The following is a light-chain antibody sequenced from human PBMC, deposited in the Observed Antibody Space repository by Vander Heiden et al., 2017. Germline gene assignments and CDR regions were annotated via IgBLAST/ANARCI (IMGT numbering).Light chain of an antibody. CDR1: QDISNY. CDR3: QQYDNLVA. V-gene: IGKV1-33*01. CDR2: DAS. J-gene: IGKJ1*01. Sequence: DIQLHPSPSSLSASVGDRVTITCQASQDISNYLNWYQQKPGKAPKLLIYDASNLETGVPSRFSGSGSGTDFTFTISSLQPEDIATYYWQQYDNLVAFGQGTKVEIK.